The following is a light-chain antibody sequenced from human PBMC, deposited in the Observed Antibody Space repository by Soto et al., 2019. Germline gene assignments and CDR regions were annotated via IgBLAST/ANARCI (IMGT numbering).Light chain of an antibody. CDR1: QSVSRY. Sequence: EIVLPQSPAILSLSPGERATLSCRASQSVSRYLAWYQLRPGQAPRLLIYDASNRATGIPARFSGSGSGTDFTLTISSLEPEDFAVYYCQQRSNWPTFGQGTKVEIK. CDR3: QQRSNWPT. J-gene: IGKJ1*01. V-gene: IGKV3-11*01. CDR2: DAS.